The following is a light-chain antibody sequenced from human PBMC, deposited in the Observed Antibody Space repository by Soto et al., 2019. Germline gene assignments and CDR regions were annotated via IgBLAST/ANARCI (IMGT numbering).Light chain of an antibody. CDR1: QSVTSN. CDR2: SSS. J-gene: IGKJ1*01. CDR3: QQYNNWPRT. V-gene: IGKV3-15*01. Sequence: EIVMTQSPATLSVSPGDSATLSCRASQSVTSNLAWYQHKPGQAPRLLIYSSSTRVAGIPARFGGSGSGTEFTFSISSLQSEDFAVYYCQQYNNWPRTFGQGTKVDIK.